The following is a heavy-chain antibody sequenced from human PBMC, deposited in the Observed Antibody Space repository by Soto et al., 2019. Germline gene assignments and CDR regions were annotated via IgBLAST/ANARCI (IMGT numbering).Heavy chain of an antibody. V-gene: IGHV2-5*02. J-gene: IGHJ5*02. CDR1: GFSLSTSGVG. Sequence: QITLKESGPTLVKPTQTLTLTCTLSGFSLSTSGVGVGWIRQPPGKALDWLALLYWDDDMRYSPSLKSRLTIPTDTSNNQVVLTMTNMDPVDTATYCFAHRPDSGFSSSWYWFDPWGQGTLVTVSS. CDR3: AHRPDSGFSSSWYWFDP. D-gene: IGHD6-13*01. CDR2: LYWDDDM.